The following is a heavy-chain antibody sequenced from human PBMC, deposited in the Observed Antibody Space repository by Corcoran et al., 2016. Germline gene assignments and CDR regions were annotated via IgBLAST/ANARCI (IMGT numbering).Heavy chain of an antibody. Sequence: QVQLVQSGAEVKKPGASVKVSCKASGYTFTSYDINWVRQATGQGLEWMGWMNPNSGNTGYAQKFQGRVTITADKSTSTAYMELSSLRSEDTAVYYCARTGGGWFGGYMDVWGQGTTVTVSS. CDR1: GYTFTSYD. J-gene: IGHJ6*01. CDR3: ARTGGGWFGGYMDV. V-gene: IGHV1-8*01. CDR2: MNPNSGNT. D-gene: IGHD3-10*01.